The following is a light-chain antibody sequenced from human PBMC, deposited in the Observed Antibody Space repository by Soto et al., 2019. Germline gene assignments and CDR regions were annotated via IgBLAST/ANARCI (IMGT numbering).Light chain of an antibody. Sequence: SSELTQPPSVSVSPGQTASITCSGDKLGDKFAYWYQQKPGQSPVLVIYEDSKRPSGIPERFSGSNSGNTATLTISGTQGMDEADYYCQAWDSSSVVFGGGTKVTVL. CDR1: KLGDKF. J-gene: IGLJ2*01. CDR2: EDS. CDR3: QAWDSSSVV. V-gene: IGLV3-1*01.